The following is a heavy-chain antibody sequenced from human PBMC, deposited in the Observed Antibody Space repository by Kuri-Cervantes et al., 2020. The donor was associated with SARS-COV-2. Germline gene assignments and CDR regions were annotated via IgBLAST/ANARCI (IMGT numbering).Heavy chain of an antibody. Sequence: ASVKVSCKASGYTFTGYYMHWVRQAPGQGPEWMGRINPNSGGTNYAQKFQGRVTMTRDTSISTAYMELSRLRSDDTAVYYCARDADSSSWYPGAFDIWGQGTMVPSPQ. V-gene: IGHV1-2*06. J-gene: IGHJ3*02. CDR2: INPNSGGT. CDR3: ARDADSSSWYPGAFDI. CDR1: GYTFTGYY. D-gene: IGHD6-13*01.